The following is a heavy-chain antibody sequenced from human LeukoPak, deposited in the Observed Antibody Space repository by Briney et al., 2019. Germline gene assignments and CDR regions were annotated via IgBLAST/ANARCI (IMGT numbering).Heavy chain of an antibody. CDR2: INPNSGGT. D-gene: IGHD4-17*01. CDR3: ARVTEMTTVTSAFDY. Sequence: GASVKVSRKASGYTFTGYYMHWVRQAPGQGLEWMGWINPNSGGTNYAQKFQGRVTMTRDTSISTAYMELSRLRSDDTAVYYCARVTEMTTVTSAFDYWGQGTLVTVSS. J-gene: IGHJ4*02. CDR1: GYTFTGYY. V-gene: IGHV1-2*02.